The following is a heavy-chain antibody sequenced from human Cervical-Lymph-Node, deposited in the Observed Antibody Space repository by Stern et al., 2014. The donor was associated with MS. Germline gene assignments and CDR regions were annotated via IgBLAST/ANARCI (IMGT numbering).Heavy chain of an antibody. CDR3: ASSKQVWLPFDI. D-gene: IGHD5-18*01. V-gene: IGHV4-59*01. CDR1: GGSISDYY. J-gene: IGHJ3*02. Sequence: QVQLQESGPGLVKPSETLSLTCSVSGGSISDYYWSWIRQPPGKGLEWVGYIYGSDNDNTNYNPSLKSRLTISVDTSKRQFSLRLRSVTAADTAVYFCASSKQVWLPFDIWGHGTLVTVSS. CDR2: IYGSDNDNT.